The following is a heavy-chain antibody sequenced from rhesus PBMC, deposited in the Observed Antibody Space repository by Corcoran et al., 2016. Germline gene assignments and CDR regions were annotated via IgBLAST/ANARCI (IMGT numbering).Heavy chain of an antibody. D-gene: IGHD3-28*01. Sequence: SGDSISSSIWWTWIRQPPGKGLEWIGYISGSSGSTYYNPSLKSRVTISKDTSRNQLSLNLTSVTAADTAVYFCARAYYSGSGYYFNYWGQGVLVTVSS. V-gene: IGHV4-65*01. CDR2: ISGSSGST. CDR1: GDSISSSIW. J-gene: IGHJ4*01. CDR3: ARAYYSGSGYYFNY.